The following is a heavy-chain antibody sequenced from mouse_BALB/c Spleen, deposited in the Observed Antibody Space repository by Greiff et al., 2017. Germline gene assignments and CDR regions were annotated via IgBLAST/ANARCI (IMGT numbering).Heavy chain of an antibody. CDR2: ISYDGSN. CDR1: GYSITSGYY. D-gene: IGHD2-3*01. Sequence: EVKLEESGPGLVKPSQSLSLTCSVTGYSITSGYYWNWIRQFPGNKLEWMGYISYDGSNNYNPSLKNRISITRDTSKNQFFLKLNSVTTEDTATYYCARGGDGYPPWFAYWGQGTLVTVSA. V-gene: IGHV3-6*02. J-gene: IGHJ3*01. CDR3: ARGGDGYPPWFAY.